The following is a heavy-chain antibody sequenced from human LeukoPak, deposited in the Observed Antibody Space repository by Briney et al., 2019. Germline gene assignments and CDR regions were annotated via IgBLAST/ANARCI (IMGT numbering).Heavy chain of an antibody. J-gene: IGHJ4*02. CDR2: INHSGST. V-gene: IGHV4-34*01. Sequence: PSETLSLTCAVYGGSFSGYYWSWIRQPPGKGLEWIGEINHSGSTNYNPSLKSRVTISVDTSKNQFPLKLSSVTAADTAVYYCARGRYYYGSGSYYAYWGQGTLVTVSS. D-gene: IGHD3-10*01. CDR1: GGSFSGYY. CDR3: ARGRYYYGSGSYYAY.